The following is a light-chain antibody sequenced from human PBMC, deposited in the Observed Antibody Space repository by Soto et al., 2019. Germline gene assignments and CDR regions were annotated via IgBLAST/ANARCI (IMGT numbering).Light chain of an antibody. V-gene: IGLV2-8*01. CDR1: SSDVGGYNY. Sequence: QSVLTQPPSASGSLGQSVTISCTGTSSDVGGYNYVSWHQQHPGKAPKVMIYEVTKRPPGVPDRFSGSKSSNTASLTVSGLQAEDEADYYCSSFAGGGNPVLLGGGTKVTVL. CDR3: SSFAGGGNPVL. J-gene: IGLJ2*01. CDR2: EVT.